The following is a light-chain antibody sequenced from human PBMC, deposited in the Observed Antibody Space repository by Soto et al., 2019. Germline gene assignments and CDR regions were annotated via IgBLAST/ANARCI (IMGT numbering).Light chain of an antibody. CDR1: QSVTNSY. V-gene: IGKV3-15*01. CDR2: GAS. J-gene: IGKJ2*01. CDR3: QQYVDSPDT. Sequence: EIVMTQSPVTLSVSPGERATLSCRASQSVTNSYLAWYQQKPGQAPRLLIFGASTRAAGIPARFSGSGSGTEFTLTISSLQSEDFAVYYCQQYVDSPDTFGQGTKLEIK.